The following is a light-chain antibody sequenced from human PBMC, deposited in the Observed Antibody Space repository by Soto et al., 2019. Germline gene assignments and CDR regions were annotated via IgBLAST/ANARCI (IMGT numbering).Light chain of an antibody. Sequence: EIVLTQSPATLSLSPGERATLSCRASQSVTNYLAWYQQKAGQAPRLLIYETIHRATGIPAMFSGSGSGTDFTLTISSLEPEDFAVYYCQHRSHWLITCGQGKRLEIK. CDR3: QHRSHWLIT. CDR2: ETI. J-gene: IGKJ5*01. CDR1: QSVTNY. V-gene: IGKV3-11*01.